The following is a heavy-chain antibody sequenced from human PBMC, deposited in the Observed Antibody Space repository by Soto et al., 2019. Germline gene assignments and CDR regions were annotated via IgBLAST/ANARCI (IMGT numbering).Heavy chain of an antibody. V-gene: IGHV3-33*01. CDR2: IWYDGSNK. Sequence: GGSLRLSCAASGFTFSSYGMHWVRQAPGKGLEWVAVIWYDGSNKYYADSVKGRFTISRDNSKNTLYLQMNSLRAEDTAVYYCARATLDDSSSSSIRYNWFDPWGQGTLVTVSS. CDR1: GFTFSSYG. J-gene: IGHJ5*02. CDR3: ARATLDDSSSSSIRYNWFDP. D-gene: IGHD6-13*01.